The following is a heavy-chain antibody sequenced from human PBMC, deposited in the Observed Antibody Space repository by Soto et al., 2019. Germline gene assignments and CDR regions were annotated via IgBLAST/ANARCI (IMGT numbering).Heavy chain of an antibody. CDR1: GFTFSSYA. D-gene: IGHD3-22*01. V-gene: IGHV3-30-3*01. CDR2: ISYDGSNK. J-gene: IGHJ4*02. Sequence: GGSLRLSCAASGFTFSSYAMHWVRQAPGKGLEWVAVISYDGSNKYYADSVKGRFTISRDNSKNTLYLQMNSLRAEDTAVYYCARVKYGVVVVITTPIDYWGQGTLVTVSS. CDR3: ARVKYGVVVVITTPIDY.